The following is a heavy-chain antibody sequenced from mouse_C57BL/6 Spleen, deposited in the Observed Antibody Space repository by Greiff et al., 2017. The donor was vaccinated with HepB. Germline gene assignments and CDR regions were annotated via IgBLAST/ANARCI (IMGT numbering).Heavy chain of an antibody. CDR3: AREAFYYGYDGRDYYAMDY. CDR1: GYSFTDYN. D-gene: IGHD2-2*01. CDR2: INPNYGTT. V-gene: IGHV1-39*01. Sequence: EVQLQQSGPELVKPGASVKISCKASGYSFTDYNMIWVKQSNGKSLEWIGVINPNYGTTSYNQKFKGKATLTVDQSSSTAYMQLNSLTSEDSAVYYCAREAFYYGYDGRDYYAMDYWGQGTSVTVSS. J-gene: IGHJ4*01.